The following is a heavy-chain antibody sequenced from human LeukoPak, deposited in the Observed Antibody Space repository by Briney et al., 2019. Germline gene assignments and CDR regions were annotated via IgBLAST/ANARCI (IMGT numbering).Heavy chain of an antibody. Sequence: SETLSLTCTVSGGSISSTTYYWSWIRQPPGKGLEWIGEINHSGSTNYNPSLKSRVTISVDTSKNQFSLKLSSVTAADTAVYYCARGYLFSHWGQGTLVTVSS. J-gene: IGHJ4*02. D-gene: IGHD2-21*01. CDR2: INHSGST. V-gene: IGHV4-39*07. CDR3: ARGYLFSH. CDR1: GGSISSTTYY.